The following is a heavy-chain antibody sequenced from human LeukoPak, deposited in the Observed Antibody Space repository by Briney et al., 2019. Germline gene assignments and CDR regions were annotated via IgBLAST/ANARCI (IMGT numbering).Heavy chain of an antibody. CDR2: ISYDGSNK. V-gene: IGHV3-30*04. J-gene: IGHJ4*02. D-gene: IGHD4-17*01. CDR1: GFTFSSYA. CDR3: ARTVTTDYFDY. Sequence: GGSLRLSCAASGFTFSSYAVHWVRQAPGKGLEWVAVISYDGSNKYYADSVKGRFTISRDNSKNTLYLQMNSLRAEDTAVYYCARTVTTDYFDYWGQGTLVTVSS.